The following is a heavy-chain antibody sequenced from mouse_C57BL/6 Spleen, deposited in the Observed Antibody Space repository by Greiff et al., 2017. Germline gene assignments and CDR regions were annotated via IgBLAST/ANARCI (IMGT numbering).Heavy chain of an antibody. D-gene: IGHD1-1*01. CDR1: GFTFSDYY. V-gene: IGHV5-16*01. CDR3: ARGGIYFYYFDY. J-gene: IGHJ2*01. CDR2: INYDGSST. Sequence: EVMLVESEGGLVQPGSSMKLSCTASGFTFSDYYMAWVRQVPEKGLEWVANINYDGSSTYYLDSLKSRFIISRDNAKNILYLQMSSLKSEDTATYYCARGGIYFYYFDYWGQGTTLTVSS.